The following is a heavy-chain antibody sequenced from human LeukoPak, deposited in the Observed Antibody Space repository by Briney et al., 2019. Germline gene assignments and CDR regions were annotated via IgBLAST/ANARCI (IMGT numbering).Heavy chain of an antibody. CDR2: ISTSGADT. CDR1: GFTFSNYA. D-gene: IGHD5-24*01. V-gene: IGHV3-23*01. Sequence: GGSLRLSCAASGFTFSNYAMNWVRQAPGKGLEWVSIISTSGADTYYADSVKGRFTISRDNSKNTLYLQMNSLRAEDTAVYYCARSRDGYNQAFDYWGQGTLVTVSS. CDR3: ARSRDGYNQAFDY. J-gene: IGHJ4*02.